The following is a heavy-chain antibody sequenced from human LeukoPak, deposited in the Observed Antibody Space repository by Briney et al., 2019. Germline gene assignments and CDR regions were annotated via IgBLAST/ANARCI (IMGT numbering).Heavy chain of an antibody. CDR1: GYTFTSYA. CDR3: AKDRWTVTSPNFDY. J-gene: IGHJ4*02. V-gene: IGHV3-23*01. Sequence: GASVKISCKASGYTFTSYAMSWVRQAPGKGPEWVSAISGSGGSTYYADSVKGRFTISRDNSKNTLYLQMNSLRAEDTAVYYCAKDRWTVTSPNFDYWGQGTLVTVSS. D-gene: IGHD4-17*01. CDR2: ISGSGGST.